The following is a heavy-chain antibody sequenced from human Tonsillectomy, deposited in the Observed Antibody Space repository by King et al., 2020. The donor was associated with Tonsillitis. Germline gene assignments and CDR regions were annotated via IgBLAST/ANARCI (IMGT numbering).Heavy chain of an antibody. D-gene: IGHD2-2*01. CDR2: ISGIGGSP. CDR1: GFTFRSYA. V-gene: IGHV3-23*04. CDR3: AKGGCSSTSCYYDCDY. Sequence: VQLVESGGGLVQPGGSLRLSCAASGFTFRSYAMSWVRQAPGKGLEWVSAISGIGGSPYYAESVKGRFTISRDNSKNTLYLQMNSLRAEDTAVYYCAKGGCSSTSCYYDCDYWGQGTLVTVSS. J-gene: IGHJ4*02.